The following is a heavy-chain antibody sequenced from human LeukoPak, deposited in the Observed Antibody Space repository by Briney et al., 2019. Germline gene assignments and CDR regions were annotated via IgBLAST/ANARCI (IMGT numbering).Heavy chain of an antibody. D-gene: IGHD3-22*01. Sequence: GGSLRLSCAASGFTFSSYAMNWVRQAPGKGLEWVSALSGSGDSTYYADSVKGRFTISRDNSKNTLDLQMSSLRAEDTAVYFCAKDRLTYYYDSSGYPYWGQGTLVTVSS. V-gene: IGHV3-23*01. J-gene: IGHJ4*02. CDR1: GFTFSSYA. CDR2: LSGSGDST. CDR3: AKDRLTYYYDSSGYPY.